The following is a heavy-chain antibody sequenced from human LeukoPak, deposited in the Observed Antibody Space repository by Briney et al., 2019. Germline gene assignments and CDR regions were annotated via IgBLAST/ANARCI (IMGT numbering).Heavy chain of an antibody. CDR3: ARVTGYRIEDYFDY. CDR1: GGSINSGSYY. Sequence: PSQTLSLTCTVSGGSINSGSYYWSWIRQPAGKGLEWIGRIYPSGSTSYNPSLKSRVTISVETSKNEFSLKLRSVTAADTAVYYCARVTGYRIEDYFDYWGQGTLVTVSS. V-gene: IGHV4-61*02. CDR2: IYPSGST. J-gene: IGHJ4*02. D-gene: IGHD6-13*01.